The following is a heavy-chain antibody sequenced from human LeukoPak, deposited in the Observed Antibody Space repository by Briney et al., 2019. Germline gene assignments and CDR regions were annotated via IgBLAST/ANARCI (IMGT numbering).Heavy chain of an antibody. J-gene: IGHJ6*02. Sequence: GASVKVSCKASGYTFTSYDINWVRQATGQGLEWMGWINPNSGGTNYAQKFQGRVTMTRDTSISTAYMELSRLRSDDTAVYYCARVGYCSGGSCYYYYYGMDVWGQGTTVTVSS. CDR3: ARVGYCSGGSCYYYYYGMDV. CDR1: GYTFTSYD. V-gene: IGHV1-2*02. D-gene: IGHD2-15*01. CDR2: INPNSGGT.